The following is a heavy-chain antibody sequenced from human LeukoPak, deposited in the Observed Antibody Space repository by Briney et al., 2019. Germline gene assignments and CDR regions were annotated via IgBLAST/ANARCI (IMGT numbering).Heavy chain of an antibody. J-gene: IGHJ5*02. CDR3: ARDRYPYYDFWSGYYGWFDP. CDR2: IYTSGST. V-gene: IGHV4-4*07. CDR1: GGSISSYY. D-gene: IGHD3-3*01. Sequence: SETPSLTCTVSGGSISSYYWSWIRQPAGKGLEWIGRIYTSGSTNYNPSLKSRVTMSVDTSKNQFSLKLSSVTAADTAVYYCARDRYPYYDFWSGYYGWFDPWGQGTLVTVSS.